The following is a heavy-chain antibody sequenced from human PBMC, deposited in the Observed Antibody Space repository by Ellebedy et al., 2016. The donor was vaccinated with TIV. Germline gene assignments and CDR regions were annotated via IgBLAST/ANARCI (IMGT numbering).Heavy chain of an antibody. CDR2: IYPGDSDT. CDR1: GYSFISYW. CDR3: ARGDRGSGWYWDK. Sequence: GESLKISCKGSGYSFISYWIGWVRQMPGQGLEWMGYIYPGDSDTRYSPSFQGQVTISVDKSISTAYLQWSSLKASDTAIYYCARGDRGSGWYWDKWGQGTLVTGSS. D-gene: IGHD6-19*01. V-gene: IGHV5-51*01. J-gene: IGHJ4*02.